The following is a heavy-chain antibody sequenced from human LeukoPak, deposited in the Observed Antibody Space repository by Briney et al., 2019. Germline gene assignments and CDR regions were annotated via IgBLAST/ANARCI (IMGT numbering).Heavy chain of an antibody. J-gene: IGHJ4*02. Sequence: SQTLSLTCTVSGGSISSGSYYWSWIRQPAGKGLEWIGRIYTSGSTNYNPSLKSRVTISVDTSKNQFSLKLSSVTAADTAVYYCAGERGYRYGVDYWGQGSLVTVSS. CDR3: AGERGYRYGVDY. V-gene: IGHV4-61*02. D-gene: IGHD5-18*01. CDR1: GGSISSGSYY. CDR2: IYTSGST.